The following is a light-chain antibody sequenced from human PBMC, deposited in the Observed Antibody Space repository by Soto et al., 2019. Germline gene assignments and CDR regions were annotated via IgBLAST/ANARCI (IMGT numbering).Light chain of an antibody. CDR1: SGDSSYA. Sequence: QPVLTQSPSASASLGASVKLTCTLSSGDSSYAIAWHQQQPEKGPRYLMTLNSDGSHSKGDGIPDRFSGSSSGAERYLTISSLQSEDEADYYCQTWGTGTWVFGGGTKVTVL. J-gene: IGLJ3*02. CDR3: QTWGTGTWV. V-gene: IGLV4-69*01. CDR2: LNSDGSH.